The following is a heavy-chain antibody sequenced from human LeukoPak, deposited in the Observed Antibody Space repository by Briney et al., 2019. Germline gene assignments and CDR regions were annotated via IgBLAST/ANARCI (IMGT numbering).Heavy chain of an antibody. CDR2: INHSGST. CDR1: GGSFSGYY. D-gene: IGHD6-13*01. J-gene: IGHJ3*02. V-gene: IGHV4-34*01. CDR3: ARGRFALVRKAFDT. Sequence: SETLSLTCAVYGGSFSGYYWSWIRQPPGKGLEWIGEINHSGSTNYNPSLKSRVTISVDTSKNQFSLKLSSVTAADTAVYYCARGRFALVRKAFDTWGQGTMVTVSS.